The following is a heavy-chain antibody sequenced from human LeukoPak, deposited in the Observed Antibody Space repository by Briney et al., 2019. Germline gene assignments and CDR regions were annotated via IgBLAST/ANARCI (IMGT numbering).Heavy chain of an antibody. CDR3: ARAYCTNGVCHDDAFDI. V-gene: IGHV3-48*03. D-gene: IGHD2-8*01. J-gene: IGHJ3*02. CDR2: ISSSGSTI. Sequence: GGSLRLSCAASGFTFSSYEMNWVRQAPGKGLEWVSYISSSGSTIYYADSVKGRFTISRDNAKNSLYLQMNNLRAEDTAVYYCARAYCTNGVCHDDAFDIWGQGTMVTVSS. CDR1: GFTFSSYE.